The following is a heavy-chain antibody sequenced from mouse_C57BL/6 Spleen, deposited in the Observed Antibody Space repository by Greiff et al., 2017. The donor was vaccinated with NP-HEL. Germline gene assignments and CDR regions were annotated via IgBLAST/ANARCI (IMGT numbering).Heavy chain of an antibody. CDR3: VRHNWDEYAMDY. J-gene: IGHJ4*01. Sequence: EVKVVESGGGLVQPKGSLKLSCAASGFSFNTYAMNWVRQAPGKGLEWVARIRSKSNNYATYYADSVKDRFTISRDDSESMLYLQMNNLKTEDTAMYYCVRHNWDEYAMDYWGQGTSVTVSS. CDR2: IRSKSNNYAT. CDR1: GFSFNTYA. D-gene: IGHD4-1*01. V-gene: IGHV10-1*01.